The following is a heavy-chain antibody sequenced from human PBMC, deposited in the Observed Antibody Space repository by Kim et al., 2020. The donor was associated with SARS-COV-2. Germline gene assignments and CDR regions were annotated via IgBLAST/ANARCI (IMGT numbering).Heavy chain of an antibody. V-gene: IGHV3-30*01. J-gene: IGHJ4*02. Sequence: YADSVKGRFTISRDNSKNTLYLQMNSLRAEDTAVYYCARGAMVRGVILDYWGQGTLVTVSS. CDR3: ARGAMVRGVILDY. D-gene: IGHD3-10*01.